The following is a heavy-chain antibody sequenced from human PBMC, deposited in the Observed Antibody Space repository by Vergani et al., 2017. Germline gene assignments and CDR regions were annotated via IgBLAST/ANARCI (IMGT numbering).Heavy chain of an antibody. CDR3: AKDKSQQLVRYYFDY. D-gene: IGHD6-13*01. J-gene: IGHJ4*02. CDR1: GFTFSSYG. CDR2: ISYDGSNK. V-gene: IGHV3-30*18. Sequence: VQLVESGGGVVQPGRSLRLSCAASGFTFSSYGMHWVRQAPGKGLEWVAVISYDGSNKYYADSVKGRFTISRDNSKNTLYLQMNSLRAEDTAVYYCAKDKSQQLVRYYFDYWGQGTLVTVSS.